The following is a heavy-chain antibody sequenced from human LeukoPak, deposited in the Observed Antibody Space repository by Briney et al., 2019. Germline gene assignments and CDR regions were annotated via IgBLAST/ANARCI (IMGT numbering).Heavy chain of an antibody. CDR1: GGSISSGGYY. CDR2: IYYSGST. J-gene: IGHJ4*02. V-gene: IGHV4-31*03. D-gene: IGHD3-16*02. Sequence: PSETLSLTCTVSGGSISSGGYYWSWIRQHPGKGLEWIGYIYYSGSTYYNPSLKSRVTISVDTSKNQFSLKLSSVTAADTAVYYCARGHRGYDYVWGSYRRTFVDYWGQGTLVTVSS. CDR3: ARGHRGYDYVWGSYRRTFVDY.